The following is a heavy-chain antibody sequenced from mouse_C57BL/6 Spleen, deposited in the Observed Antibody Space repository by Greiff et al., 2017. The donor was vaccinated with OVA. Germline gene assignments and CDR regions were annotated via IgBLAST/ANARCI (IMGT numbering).Heavy chain of an antibody. CDR1: GYTFTSYW. Sequence: QVQLQQPGAELVKPGASVKLSCKASGYTFTSYWMQWVKQRPGQGLEWIGEIDPSDSYTNYNQKFKGKATLTVDTSSSTAYMQLISLTSDDSAVYYCAIGGGYFDYWGQGTTLTVSS. CDR3: AIGGGYFDY. D-gene: IGHD3-3*01. J-gene: IGHJ2*01. CDR2: IDPSDSYT. V-gene: IGHV1-50*01.